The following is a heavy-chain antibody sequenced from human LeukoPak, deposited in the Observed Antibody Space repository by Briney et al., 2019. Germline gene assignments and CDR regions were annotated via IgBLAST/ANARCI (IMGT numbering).Heavy chain of an antibody. Sequence: GGSLRLSCAASGFTVSSNYMSWVRQAPGKGVEWVSVIYSGGSTYYADSVKGRFTISRDNSKNTLYLQMHSLRVEDTAVYYCARELYYYDSSGYLYYWGQGTLVTVSS. V-gene: IGHV3-53*01. J-gene: IGHJ4*02. CDR2: IYSGGST. CDR3: ARELYYYDSSGYLYY. D-gene: IGHD3-22*01. CDR1: GFTVSSNY.